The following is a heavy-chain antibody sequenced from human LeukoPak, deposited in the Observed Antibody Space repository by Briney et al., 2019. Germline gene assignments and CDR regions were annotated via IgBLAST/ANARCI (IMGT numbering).Heavy chain of an antibody. Sequence: GGSLRLSCAASGFTFSSYSMNWVRQAPGKGLEWVSYISSSSSTIYYADSVKGRFTISRDNAKNSLYLQMNSLRAEDTAVYYCARDKYCSGGSCYSGIEDAFDIWGQGTMVTVSS. CDR2: ISSSSSTI. D-gene: IGHD2-15*01. J-gene: IGHJ3*02. V-gene: IGHV3-48*04. CDR3: ARDKYCSGGSCYSGIEDAFDI. CDR1: GFTFSSYS.